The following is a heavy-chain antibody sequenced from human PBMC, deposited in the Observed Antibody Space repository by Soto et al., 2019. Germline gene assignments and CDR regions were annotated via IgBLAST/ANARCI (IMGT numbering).Heavy chain of an antibody. V-gene: IGHV4-59*01. CDR3: GLSLTPGSAPTSRARDS. CDR2: IYYSDNT. D-gene: IGHD3-16*01. J-gene: IGHJ5*02. Sequence: SVTLRLTCTVSGGTIRTYYWSWIRQPPGQGLEWIGYIYYSDNTNYNPSLNNRVTMSLDTSKNQFSLNLRSVTAADPAVYYCGLSLTPGSAPTSRARDSWGPAPL. CDR1: GGTIRTYY.